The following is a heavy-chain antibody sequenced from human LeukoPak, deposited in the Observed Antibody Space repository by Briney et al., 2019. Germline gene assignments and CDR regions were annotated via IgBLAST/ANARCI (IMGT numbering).Heavy chain of an antibody. CDR1: GFTFSDYY. CDR3: ARPLRYSSGWETTYDY. V-gene: IGHV3-11*06. Sequence: PGGSLRLSCAASGFTFSDYYMSWIRQAPGKGLEWVSCISSSSSSYTNYADSVKGRFTISRDNAKNSLYLQMNSLRAEDTAVYYCARPLRYSSGWETTYDYWGQGTLVTVSS. CDR2: ISSSSSSYT. D-gene: IGHD6-19*01. J-gene: IGHJ4*02.